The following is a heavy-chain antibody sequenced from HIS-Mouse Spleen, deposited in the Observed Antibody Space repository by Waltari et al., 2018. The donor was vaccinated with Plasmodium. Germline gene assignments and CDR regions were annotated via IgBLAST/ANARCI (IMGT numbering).Heavy chain of an antibody. CDR2: ISYDGSNK. J-gene: IGHJ4*02. CDR3: AKDRRSSSWYVDY. D-gene: IGHD6-13*01. Sequence: QVQLVESGGGVVQPGRSLRLSCAASGFTFLIFGMHWVRQAPGKGLEWVAVISYDGSNKYYADSVKGRFTISRDNSKNTLYLQMNSLRAEDTAVYYCAKDRRSSSWYVDYWGQGTLVTVSS. CDR1: GFTFLIFG. V-gene: IGHV3-30*18.